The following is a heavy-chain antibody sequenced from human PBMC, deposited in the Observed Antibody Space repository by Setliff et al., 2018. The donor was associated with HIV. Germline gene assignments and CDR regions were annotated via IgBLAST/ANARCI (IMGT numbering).Heavy chain of an antibody. V-gene: IGHV4-31*03. J-gene: IGHJ4*02. CDR1: GGSISSGTSY. D-gene: IGHD6-6*01. CDR2: IYYSGST. Sequence: PSETLSLTCTLSGGSISSGTSYWSWIRQHPGKGLEWIGYIYYSGSTYYNPSLKSRVTISVDTSKNQFSLKLSSVTAADTAVYYCARGGIAARPAYYWGQGTLVTVSS. CDR3: ARGGIAARPAYY.